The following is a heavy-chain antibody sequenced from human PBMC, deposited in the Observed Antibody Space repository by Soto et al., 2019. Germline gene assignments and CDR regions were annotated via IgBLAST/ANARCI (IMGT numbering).Heavy chain of an antibody. Sequence: ETLSLTCTVSGGSISSYYWSWIRQPPGKGLEWVSVIYSGGSTYYADSVKGRFTISRDNSKNTLYLQMNSLRAEDTAVYYCARDIGIGSGYDYWGQGTLVTVSS. CDR2: IYSGGST. D-gene: IGHD3-10*01. V-gene: IGHV3-66*01. J-gene: IGHJ4*02. CDR1: GGSISSYY. CDR3: ARDIGIGSGYDY.